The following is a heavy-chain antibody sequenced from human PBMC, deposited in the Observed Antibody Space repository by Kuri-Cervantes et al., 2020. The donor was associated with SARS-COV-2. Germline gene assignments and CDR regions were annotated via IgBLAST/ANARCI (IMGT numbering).Heavy chain of an antibody. V-gene: IGHV3-30*02. CDR1: GFTFSSYG. CDR2: IRYDGSNK. CDR3: ANRARVVPAAAVYYYYMDV. J-gene: IGHJ6*03. Sequence: GGSLRLSCAASGFTFSSYGMHWVRQAPGKGLEWVAFIRYDGSNKYYADSVKGRFTISRDNSKNTLYLQMNSLRAEDTAVYYCANRARVVPAAAVYYYYMDVWGKGTTVTVSS. D-gene: IGHD2-2*01.